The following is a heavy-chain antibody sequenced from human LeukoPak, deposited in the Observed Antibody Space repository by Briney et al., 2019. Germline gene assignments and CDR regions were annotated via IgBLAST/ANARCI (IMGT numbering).Heavy chain of an antibody. D-gene: IGHD1-26*01. V-gene: IGHV3-74*01. CDR3: TRIAGSGSVG. Sequence: GGSLRLSCAASGITFSSYWMHWVRQAPGKGLVWVSRINSDASTTSYADSVKGRFTISRDNAKNTLHLQMNSLRAEDTAVYYCTRIAGSGSVGWGQGTLVTVSS. CDR2: INSDASTT. J-gene: IGHJ4*02. CDR1: GITFSSYW.